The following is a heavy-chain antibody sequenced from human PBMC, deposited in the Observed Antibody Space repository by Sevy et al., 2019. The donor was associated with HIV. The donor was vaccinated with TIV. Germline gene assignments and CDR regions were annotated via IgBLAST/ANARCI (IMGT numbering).Heavy chain of an antibody. CDR1: GGSISSYY. J-gene: IGHJ3*02. V-gene: IGHV4-59*01. CDR2: IYYSGST. D-gene: IGHD3-10*01. Sequence: SETLSLTCTVSGGSISSYYWSWIRQPPGKGLEWIGYIYYSGSTNYNPPLKSRVTISVGTSKNQFSLKLSSVTAADTAVYYCARDSFGGSGSYYAFDIWGQGTMVTVSS. CDR3: ARDSFGGSGSYYAFDI.